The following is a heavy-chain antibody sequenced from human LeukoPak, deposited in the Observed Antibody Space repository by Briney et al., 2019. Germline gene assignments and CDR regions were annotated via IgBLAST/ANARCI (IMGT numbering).Heavy chain of an antibody. CDR2: INGDGSST. D-gene: IGHD6-19*01. Sequence: GGSLRLSCAASGFTVSNTYMSWVRQAPGKGLVWVSRINGDGSSTIYADSVKGRFTISRDNSKNTLYLQMNSLRAEDTAVYYCARDFGIAVGDAFDIWGQGTMVTVSS. V-gene: IGHV3-74*01. CDR1: GFTVSNTY. CDR3: ARDFGIAVGDAFDI. J-gene: IGHJ3*02.